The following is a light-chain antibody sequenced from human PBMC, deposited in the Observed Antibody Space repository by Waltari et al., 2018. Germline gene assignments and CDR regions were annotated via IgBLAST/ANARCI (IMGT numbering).Light chain of an antibody. Sequence: KPGQAPRLLIYGASSRATGVPDRFSGSGSGTDFSLTISRLEPEDFAVYYCQHYVTLPATFGQGTKVEIK. CDR2: GAS. J-gene: IGKJ1*01. CDR3: QHYVTLPAT. V-gene: IGKV3-20*01.